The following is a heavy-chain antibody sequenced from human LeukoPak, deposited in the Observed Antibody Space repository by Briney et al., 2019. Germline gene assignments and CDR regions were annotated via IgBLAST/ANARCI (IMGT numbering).Heavy chain of an antibody. V-gene: IGHV3-21*01. CDR1: GLTFSSYL. Sequence: GGSLRLSCAASGLTFSSYLMTWVRQAPGKGLEWVSSISSSSSYIYYADSVKGRFTISRDNAKNSLYLQINSLRAEDTAVYYCATGSGYYFDYWGQGTLVTVSS. D-gene: IGHD3-22*01. J-gene: IGHJ4*02. CDR2: ISSSSSYI. CDR3: ATGSGYYFDY.